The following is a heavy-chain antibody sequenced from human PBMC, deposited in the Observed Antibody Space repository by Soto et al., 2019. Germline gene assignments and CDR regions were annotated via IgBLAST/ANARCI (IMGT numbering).Heavy chain of an antibody. CDR1: GGTFSSYA. CDR2: IIPIFGTA. CDR3: ARGARDSDYYYYGMDF. Sequence: QVQLVQSGAEVKKPGSSVKVSCKASGGTFSSYAISWVRQAPGQGLEWMGGIIPIFGTANYAQKFQGRVTITADETTSTANMELSSLRSEDTAVYYCARGARDSDYYYYGMDFWGQGTTVTVAS. V-gene: IGHV1-69*01. J-gene: IGHJ6*02.